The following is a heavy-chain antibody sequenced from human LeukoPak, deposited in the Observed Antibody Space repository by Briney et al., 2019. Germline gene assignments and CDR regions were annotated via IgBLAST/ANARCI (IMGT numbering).Heavy chain of an antibody. CDR1: GGSFSGYY. CDR3: ARHSSGWFKGYFDY. V-gene: IGHV4-34*01. J-gene: IGHJ4*02. Sequence: PSETLSLTCAVYGGSFSGYYWSWIRQPPGKGLEWIGEINHSGSTNYNPSLKSRVTISVDTSKNQFSLKLSSVTAADTAVYYCARHSSGWFKGYFDYWGQGTLVTVSS. D-gene: IGHD6-19*01. CDR2: INHSGST.